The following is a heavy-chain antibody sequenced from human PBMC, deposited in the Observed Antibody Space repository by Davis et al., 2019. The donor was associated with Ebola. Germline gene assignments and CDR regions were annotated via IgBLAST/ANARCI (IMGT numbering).Heavy chain of an antibody. V-gene: IGHV1-46*01. CDR2: INPSGGST. CDR1: VGTFSSSA. Sequence: ASVTVSCKASVGTFSSSAISWVRQAPGHGLEWMGLINPSGGSTSYAQKFQGRVTMTRDTSTSTVYMELSSLRSEDTAVYYCARSRKAAAGTWSLFDYWGQGTLVTVSS. D-gene: IGHD6-13*01. CDR3: ARSRKAAAGTWSLFDY. J-gene: IGHJ4*02.